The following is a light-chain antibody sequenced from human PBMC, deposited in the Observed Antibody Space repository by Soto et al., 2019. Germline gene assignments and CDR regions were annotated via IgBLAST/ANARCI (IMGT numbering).Light chain of an antibody. V-gene: IGKV3-11*01. CDR2: DAS. J-gene: IGKJ4*01. Sequence: ILLTQSPATLSLSPGEGAALSFRASQSVSSYLAWYQQKPGQAPRLLIYDASNRATGIPARFSGSGSGTDFTLTISSLEPEDFAVYYCQQRSNWLTFGGGTKVDNK. CDR1: QSVSSY. CDR3: QQRSNWLT.